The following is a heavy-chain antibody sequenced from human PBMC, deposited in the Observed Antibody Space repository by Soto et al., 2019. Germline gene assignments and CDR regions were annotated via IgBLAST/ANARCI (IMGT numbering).Heavy chain of an antibody. J-gene: IGHJ4*02. CDR3: AREVEFDDHRRAAAGPFYY. D-gene: IGHD6-13*01. CDR2: INPNSGGT. Sequence: ASVKVSCKASGYTFTGYYMHWVRQAPGQGLEWMGWINPNSGGTNYAQKFQGRVTMTRDTSISTAYMELSRLRSDDTAVYYCAREVEFDDHRRAAAGPFYYWGQGTLVPVSS. V-gene: IGHV1-2*02. CDR1: GYTFTGYY.